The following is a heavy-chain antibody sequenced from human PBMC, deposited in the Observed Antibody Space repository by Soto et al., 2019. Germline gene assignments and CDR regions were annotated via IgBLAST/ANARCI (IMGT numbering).Heavy chain of an antibody. CDR2: IIGSGGST. D-gene: IGHD6-19*01. CDR1: LVTFTSYA. CDR3: TAGRRSRSGWYPWPYYYYRMDV. J-gene: IGHJ6*02. V-gene: IGHV3-23*01. Sequence: PVRPMTVSWTDSLVTFTSYARNWVRKNQLKLLEFVSVIIGSGGSTYYAESVQGRFTISRDNSKNTLYLQMNSLKTEDTAVYYCTAGRRSRSGWYPWPYYYYRMDVWGQGTTVTVS.